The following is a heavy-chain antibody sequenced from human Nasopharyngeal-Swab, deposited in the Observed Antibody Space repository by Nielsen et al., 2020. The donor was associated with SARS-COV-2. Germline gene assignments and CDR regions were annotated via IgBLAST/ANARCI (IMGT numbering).Heavy chain of an antibody. CDR2: ISYDGSNK. Sequence: VRQAPGKGLAWVAVISYDGSNKYYADSVKGRFTISRDNSKNTLYLQMNSLRAEDTAVYYCAKDKKARGDSSSWTTDYWGQGTLVTVSS. CDR3: AKDKKARGDSSSWTTDY. J-gene: IGHJ4*02. V-gene: IGHV3-30*18. D-gene: IGHD6-13*01.